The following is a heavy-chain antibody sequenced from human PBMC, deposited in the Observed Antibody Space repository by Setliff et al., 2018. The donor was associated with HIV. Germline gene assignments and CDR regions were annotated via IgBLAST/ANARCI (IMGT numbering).Heavy chain of an antibody. CDR2: ISAYNGDT. Sequence: ASVKVSCKASGYTFTSYGISWVRQAPGRGLEWMGWISAYNGDTNYAQKFQGRVTMTTDTSINTAYMELSGLRSDDTAVYYCARQLSNSLESWGQGTPVTVSS. CDR3: ARQLSNSLES. CDR1: GYTFTSYG. D-gene: IGHD1-1*01. V-gene: IGHV1-18*01. J-gene: IGHJ4*02.